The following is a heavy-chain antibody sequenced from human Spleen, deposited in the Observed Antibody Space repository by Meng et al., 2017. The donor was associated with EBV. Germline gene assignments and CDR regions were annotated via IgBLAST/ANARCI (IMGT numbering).Heavy chain of an antibody. D-gene: IGHD2-2*01. CDR2: INHSGST. J-gene: IGHJ5*02. CDR1: GGSFSGYY. CDR3: ARGRVVPAATSWFDP. V-gene: IGHV4-34*01. Sequence: QVQLQQWGAGLLKPSETLSLTCAFYGGSFSGYYWSWIRQPPGKGLEWIGEINHSGSTNYNPSLKSRVTISVDTSKNQFSLKLSSVTAADTAVYYCARGRVVPAATSWFDPWGQGTMVTVSS.